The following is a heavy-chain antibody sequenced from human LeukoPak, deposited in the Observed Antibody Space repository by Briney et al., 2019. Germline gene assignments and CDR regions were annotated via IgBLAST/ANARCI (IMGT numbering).Heavy chain of an antibody. V-gene: IGHV4-34*01. CDR3: AGGFRKRLGVRILTYFYNYHMDV. CDR2: IDHSGST. D-gene: IGHD3-3*01. CDR1: GRSFGGRS. J-gene: IGHJ6*03. Sequence: SETLSLTCAVYGRSFGGRSWNWIRQPPGKGPEWIGEIDHSGSTSYNPSLKRRLTISLDTSKSQFSLRLNSVTAADTAVYYCAGGFRKRLGVRILTYFYNYHMDVWGKGTTVTVSS.